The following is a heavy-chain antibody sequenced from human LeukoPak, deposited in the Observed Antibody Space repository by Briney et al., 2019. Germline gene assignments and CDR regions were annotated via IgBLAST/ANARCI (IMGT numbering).Heavy chain of an antibody. D-gene: IGHD6-6*01. CDR2: IYYSGNT. J-gene: IGHJ6*03. Sequence: SETLSLTCTVSGGSISSYYWSWIRQTPGKGLEWIGYIYYSGNTNHNPSLKSRVTILVDTSKNQVSLKLSSVTAADTAVYFCARDWGVGGRPGYMDVWGKGTTVTVSS. V-gene: IGHV4-59*01. CDR3: ARDWGVGGRPGYMDV. CDR1: GGSISSYY.